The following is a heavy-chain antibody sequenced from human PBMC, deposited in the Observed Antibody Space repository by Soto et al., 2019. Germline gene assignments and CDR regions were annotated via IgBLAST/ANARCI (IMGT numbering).Heavy chain of an antibody. CDR1: GFTFSSYA. Sequence: EVQLLESGGGLVQPGGSLRLSCAASGFTFSSYAMSWVRQAPGKGLDWVSAISGSGGSTYYADSVKGRFTISRDNSKNTLYLQMNSLRAEDTAVYYCAAESRGWVYGMDVWGQGTTVTVSS. CDR3: AAESRGWVYGMDV. CDR2: ISGSGGST. D-gene: IGHD3-10*01. J-gene: IGHJ6*02. V-gene: IGHV3-23*01.